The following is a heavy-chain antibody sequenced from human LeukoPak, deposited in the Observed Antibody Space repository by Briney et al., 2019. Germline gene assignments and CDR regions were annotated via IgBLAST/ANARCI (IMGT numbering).Heavy chain of an antibody. Sequence: SETLSLTCTVSGGSISSYYWGWIRQPPGKGLEWIGSIYYSGSTYYNPSLKSRVTISVDTSKNQFSLKLSSVTAADTAVYYCARHLYDSSTNWFDPWGQGTLVTVSS. CDR1: GGSISSYY. D-gene: IGHD3-22*01. CDR3: ARHLYDSSTNWFDP. CDR2: IYYSGST. V-gene: IGHV4-39*01. J-gene: IGHJ5*02.